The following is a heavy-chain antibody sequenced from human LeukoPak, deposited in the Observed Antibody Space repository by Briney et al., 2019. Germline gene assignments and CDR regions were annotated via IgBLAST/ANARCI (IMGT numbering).Heavy chain of an antibody. Sequence: GGSLRLSCTASGFTFSSYAMSWVRQAPGKGLEWVSVMSGSGGTTYYADSVRGRFTVSRDNSKNTLYLQMNSLRAEDTAVYYCANPNSSGFYFSIRFDYWGQGTLVTVSS. V-gene: IGHV3-23*01. J-gene: IGHJ4*02. CDR1: GFTFSSYA. CDR3: ANPNSSGFYFSIRFDY. CDR2: MSGSGGTT. D-gene: IGHD3-22*01.